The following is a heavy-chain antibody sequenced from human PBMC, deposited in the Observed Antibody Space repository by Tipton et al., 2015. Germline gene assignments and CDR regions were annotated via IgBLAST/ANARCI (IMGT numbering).Heavy chain of an antibody. D-gene: IGHD6-19*01. CDR1: GFTFSTYS. V-gene: IGHV3-21*01. CDR2: ITGSSSYM. CDR3: ARELSGWAPDY. Sequence: VQLVQSGGDLVRPGRSLRLSCAASGFTFSTYSMNWFRQAPGKGLEWVSSITGSSSYMFYADSVEGRFTISRDNAKNSLFLQMNSLTAEDTAVYFCARELSGWAPDYWGQGTLVTVSS. J-gene: IGHJ4*02.